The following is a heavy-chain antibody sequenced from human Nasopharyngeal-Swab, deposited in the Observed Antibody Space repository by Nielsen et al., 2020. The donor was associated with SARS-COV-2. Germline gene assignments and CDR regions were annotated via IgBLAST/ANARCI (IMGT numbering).Heavy chain of an antibody. CDR2: IIPIFGTA. Sequence: SVTVSCKASVGTFSSYSISLVRLAPGQGLEWMGGIIPIFGTANYAQKFQGRVTITADESTSTAYMELSSLRSEDTAVYYCARVRYSTGMDVWGQGTTVTVSS. V-gene: IGHV1-69*13. CDR1: VGTFSSYS. D-gene: IGHD4-11*01. J-gene: IGHJ6*02. CDR3: ARVRYSTGMDV.